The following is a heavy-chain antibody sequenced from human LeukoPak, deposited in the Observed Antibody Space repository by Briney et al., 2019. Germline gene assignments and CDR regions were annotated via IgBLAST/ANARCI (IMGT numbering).Heavy chain of an antibody. Sequence: SETLSLTCTDSGGSISGSYWSWIRQPPGKGLEWIGYIHYSGSTNYNPSLKSRVTISADTTKNQFSLKLSSVTAADTAVYYCARQAHCTSDLCYPFDYWGQGTLVTVSS. CDR3: ARQAHCTSDLCYPFDY. CDR1: GGSISGSY. CDR2: IHYSGST. J-gene: IGHJ4*02. V-gene: IGHV4-59*08. D-gene: IGHD2-8*01.